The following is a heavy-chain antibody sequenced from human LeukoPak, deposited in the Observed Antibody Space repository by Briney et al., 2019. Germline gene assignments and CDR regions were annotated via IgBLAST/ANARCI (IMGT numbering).Heavy chain of an antibody. Sequence: ASVKVSCKASGYTFTSYGISWVRQAPGQGLEWMGWINTNTGNPTYAQGFTGRFVFSLDTSVSTAYLQISSLKAEDTAVYYCARETYYYDSSGYPDAFDIWGQGTMVTVSS. CDR3: ARETYYYDSSGYPDAFDI. CDR1: GYTFTSYG. V-gene: IGHV7-4-1*02. CDR2: INTNTGNP. D-gene: IGHD3-22*01. J-gene: IGHJ3*02.